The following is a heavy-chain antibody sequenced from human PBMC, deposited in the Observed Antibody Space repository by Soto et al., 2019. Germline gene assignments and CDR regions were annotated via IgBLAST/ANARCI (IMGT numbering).Heavy chain of an antibody. J-gene: IGHJ4*02. CDR3: ARSPLRDGSNSFPRTFDY. D-gene: IGHD1-26*01. CDR2: IYYSGNT. Sequence: QLQLQESGPGLVKPSETLSLTCTVSGVSISSRTYYWGWIRQPPGKGLEWIGRIYYSGNTHYNPSLKRRVAMSVDTSKSQFSLKVSSVTAADTAVYYCARSPLRDGSNSFPRTFDYWGQGTMVTVSS. CDR1: GVSISSRTYY. V-gene: IGHV4-39*01.